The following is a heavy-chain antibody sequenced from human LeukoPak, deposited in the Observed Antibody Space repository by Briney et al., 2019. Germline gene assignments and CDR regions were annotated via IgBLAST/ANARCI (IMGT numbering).Heavy chain of an antibody. Sequence: GRSLRLSCAASGFTFSSYAMHWVRQAPGKGLEWVAVISYDASNKYYADSVKGRFTISRDNSKNTLYLQMNSLRAEDTAVYYCARDKVIAVAGTPDYYYYGMDVWGQGTTVTVSS. CDR3: ARDKVIAVAGTPDYYYYGMDV. D-gene: IGHD6-19*01. J-gene: IGHJ6*02. CDR1: GFTFSSYA. CDR2: ISYDASNK. V-gene: IGHV3-30-3*01.